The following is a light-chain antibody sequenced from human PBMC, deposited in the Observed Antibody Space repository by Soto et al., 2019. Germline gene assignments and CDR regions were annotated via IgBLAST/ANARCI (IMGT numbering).Light chain of an antibody. CDR2: EVT. J-gene: IGLJ2*01. V-gene: IGLV2-8*01. Sequence: QSALTQPPSASGSPGQSVTISCTGTSSDIGGYYYVSWYQQHPGKAPKLILYEVTKRPSGVPDRFSGSKSGNTASLTVSGLQAEDEAEYYCCSYGGSNNVVFGGGTKLTVL. CDR3: CSYGGSNNVV. CDR1: SSDIGGYYY.